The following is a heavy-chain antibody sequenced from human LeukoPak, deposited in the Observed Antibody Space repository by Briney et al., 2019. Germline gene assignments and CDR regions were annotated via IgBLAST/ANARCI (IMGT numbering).Heavy chain of an antibody. Sequence: PGGSLRLSCAASGFTFSSSVMHWVRQAPGKGLEYVSAITANGGSTYHANSVTGRFTISRDNSKNTLYLQMGSLRAEDMAVYYCARSAQDSSGWYAEHWGRGTLVTVSP. J-gene: IGHJ4*02. D-gene: IGHD6-19*01. CDR3: ARSAQDSSGWYAEH. CDR2: ITANGGST. CDR1: GFTFSSSV. V-gene: IGHV3-64*01.